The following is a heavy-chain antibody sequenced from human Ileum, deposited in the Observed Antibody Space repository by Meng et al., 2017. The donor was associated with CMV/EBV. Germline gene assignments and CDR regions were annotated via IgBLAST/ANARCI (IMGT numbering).Heavy chain of an antibody. V-gene: IGHV7-4-1*02. CDR1: GYNFTSHN. D-gene: IGHD1-26*01. CDR2: IDTSTGNP. Sequence: QVQLVQSGSEVQKPGASVTVSCKASGYNFTSHNIIWVRQAPGQGPEWMGWIDTSTGNPTYAQGFIGRFVFFCDMSVSTTYVQISSLKAEDTAVYYCARDGLSGRYFDYWGQGTLVTVSS. CDR3: ARDGLSGRYFDY. J-gene: IGHJ4*02.